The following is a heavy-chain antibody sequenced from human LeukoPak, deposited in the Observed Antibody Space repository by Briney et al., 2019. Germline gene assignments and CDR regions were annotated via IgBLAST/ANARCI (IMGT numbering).Heavy chain of an antibody. Sequence: ASVKVSCKVSGYTLTELSMHWVRQAPGKGLEWMGGFDPEDGETIYAQKLQGRVTMTEDTSTDTAYMELSSLRSEDTAVYYCATVLTMVRGVERRAFDIWGQGTMVTVSS. V-gene: IGHV1-24*01. D-gene: IGHD3-10*01. J-gene: IGHJ3*02. CDR1: GYTLTELS. CDR3: ATVLTMVRGVERRAFDI. CDR2: FDPEDGET.